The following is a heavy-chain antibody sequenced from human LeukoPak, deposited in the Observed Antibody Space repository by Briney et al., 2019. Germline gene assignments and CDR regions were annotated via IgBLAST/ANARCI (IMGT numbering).Heavy chain of an antibody. CDR3: ARAAGTIEFDY. D-gene: IGHD3-3*01. CDR1: GGSISSGSYY. J-gene: IGHJ4*02. CDR2: IYTSGSS. Sequence: SETLSLTCTVSGGSISSGSYYWSWIRQPAGKGLEWIGRIYTSGSSNYNPSLKSRVSISLDTSKNQFSLKLNSVTAADTAVYYCARAAGTIEFDYWGQGTLVTVSS. V-gene: IGHV4-61*02.